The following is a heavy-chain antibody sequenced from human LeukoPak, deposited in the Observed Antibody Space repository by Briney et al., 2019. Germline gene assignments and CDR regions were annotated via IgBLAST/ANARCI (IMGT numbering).Heavy chain of an antibody. Sequence: GGSLRLSCAASGFTFSSYAMSWVRQAPGKGLEWVSAISGSGGSTYYADSVKGRFTISRDNSKNSLYLQMNSLRAEDTAVYYCAKDGHTVTTALRGLYYYYYMDVWGKGTTVTVSS. CDR2: ISGSGGST. J-gene: IGHJ6*03. V-gene: IGHV3-23*01. CDR1: GFTFSSYA. D-gene: IGHD4-17*01. CDR3: AKDGHTVTTALRGLYYYYYMDV.